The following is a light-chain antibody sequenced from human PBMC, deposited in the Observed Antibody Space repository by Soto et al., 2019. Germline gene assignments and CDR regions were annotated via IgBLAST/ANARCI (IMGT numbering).Light chain of an antibody. CDR1: QSVGTW. CDR2: GAS. V-gene: IGKV1-5*01. CDR3: QLYNRNTWS. J-gene: IGKJ1*01. Sequence: DIQMTQSPSTLSASVGGRVTITCRASQSVGTWVAWYQQKPGKDPKLLIYGASNLESGVPSRFSGSGSWTDFTLTITTLQPDDFATYYCQLYNRNTWSFGPGTKVDI.